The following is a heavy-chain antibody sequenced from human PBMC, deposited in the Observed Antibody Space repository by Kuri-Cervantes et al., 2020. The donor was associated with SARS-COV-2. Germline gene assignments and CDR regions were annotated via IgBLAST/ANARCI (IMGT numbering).Heavy chain of an antibody. J-gene: IGHJ3*02. CDR1: GGSLSGSF. V-gene: IGHV4-34*01. CDR2: VNHSGGA. Sequence: SETLSLTCAVYGGSLSGSFWSWIRQSPGKGLEWIGEVNHSGGANYNPFLRSRVTISVDTSKNQFSLKLSSVTAADTAVYYCARSYSGSYFNAFDIWGQGTMVTVSS. D-gene: IGHD1-26*01. CDR3: ARSYSGSYFNAFDI.